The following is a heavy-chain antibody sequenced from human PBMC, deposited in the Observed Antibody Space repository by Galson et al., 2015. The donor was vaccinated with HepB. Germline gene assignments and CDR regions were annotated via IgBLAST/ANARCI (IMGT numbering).Heavy chain of an antibody. V-gene: IGHV3-21*01. J-gene: IGHJ6*02. CDR3: ATTFGLVSHTYTMDV. D-gene: IGHD3/OR15-3a*01. CDR1: GFTFGRHS. Sequence: SLRLSCAASGFTFGRHSMNWVRQAPGKGLEWVSSITSSSSLIYYADSVKGRFTISRDNAKNSLFLQMNSLRAEDTAVYYCATTFGLVSHTYTMDVWGHGTTVTVSS. CDR2: ITSSSSLI.